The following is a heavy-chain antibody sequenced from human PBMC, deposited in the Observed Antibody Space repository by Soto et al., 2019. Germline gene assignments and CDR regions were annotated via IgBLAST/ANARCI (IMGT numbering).Heavy chain of an antibody. CDR1: GGSFSGYY. J-gene: IGHJ6*02. V-gene: IGHV4-34*01. D-gene: IGHD2-15*01. CDR2: INHSGST. CDR3: ARGRIFLSSHGGIDV. Sequence: SETLSLTCAVYGGSFSGYYWSWIRQPPGKGLEWIGEINHSGSTNYNPSLKSRVTISVDTSKNPFSLKLSSVTAADTAVYYCARGRIFLSSHGGIDVWGQGTTVTVSS.